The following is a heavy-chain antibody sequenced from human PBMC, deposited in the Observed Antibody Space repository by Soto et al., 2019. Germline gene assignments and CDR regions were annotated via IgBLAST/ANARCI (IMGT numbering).Heavy chain of an antibody. CDR2: ISYDGSNK. J-gene: IGHJ4*02. Sequence: QPGGSLRLSCAASGFTFSSYAMHWVRQAPGKGLEWVAVISYDGSNKYYADSVKGRFTISRDNSKNTLYLQMNSLRAEDTAVYYCARDESGRDGYNLVYWGQGTLVTVSS. D-gene: IGHD5-12*01. CDR3: ARDESGRDGYNLVY. CDR1: GFTFSSYA. V-gene: IGHV3-30-3*01.